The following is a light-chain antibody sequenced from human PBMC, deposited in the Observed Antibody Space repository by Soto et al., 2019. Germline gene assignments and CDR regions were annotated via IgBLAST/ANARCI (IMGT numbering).Light chain of an antibody. Sequence: EIVLTQSPGTLSLSPGERATLSCRASQSVSNGNLAWYQQKPGQAPGLLIYATSSRATGIPDRFSGGGSGTYFTLTIYGLEPEDFAVYYCQLYGSSPPWAFGQGTRVEI. V-gene: IGKV3-20*01. J-gene: IGKJ1*01. CDR3: QLYGSSPPWA. CDR2: ATS. CDR1: QSVSNGN.